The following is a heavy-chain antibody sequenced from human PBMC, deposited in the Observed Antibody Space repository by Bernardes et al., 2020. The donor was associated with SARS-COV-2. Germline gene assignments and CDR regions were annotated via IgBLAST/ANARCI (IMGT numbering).Heavy chain of an antibody. CDR1: GYTFTSYG. D-gene: IGHD5-12*01. CDR3: ARGPGIVATITPFFDY. J-gene: IGHJ4*02. Sequence: ASAKVFCKASGYTFTSYGISWVRQAPGQGLEWMGWISAYNGNTTYAQKLQGRVTMTTDTSTSTAYMELRSLRSDDTAVYYCARGPGIVATITPFFDYWGQGTLVTVSS. CDR2: ISAYNGNT. V-gene: IGHV1-18*01.